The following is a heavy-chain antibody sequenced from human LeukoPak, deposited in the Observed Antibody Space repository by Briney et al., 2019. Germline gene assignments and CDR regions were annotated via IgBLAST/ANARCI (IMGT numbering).Heavy chain of an antibody. CDR1: GYTFTSYA. J-gene: IGHJ4*02. Sequence: ASVKVSCKASGYTFTSYAMNWVRQAPGQGLEWMGWINTNTGNPTYAQGFTGRFLFSLDTSVSTAYLQISSLKAEDTAVYYCARDIRWSSGWQGDFDYWGQGTLVTVSS. CDR3: ARDIRWSSGWQGDFDY. CDR2: INTNTGNP. D-gene: IGHD6-19*01. V-gene: IGHV7-4-1*02.